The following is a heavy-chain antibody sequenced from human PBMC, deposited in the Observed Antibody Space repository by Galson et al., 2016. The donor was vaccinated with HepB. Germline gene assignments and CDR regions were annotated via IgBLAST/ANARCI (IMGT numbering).Heavy chain of an antibody. D-gene: IGHD5-18*01. CDR2: IWYDGRKK. V-gene: IGHV3-33*01. J-gene: IGHJ4*02. Sequence: SLRLSCAASGFTFGDYGMHWVRQAPGKALEWVAGIWYDGRKKEYIDSMKDRLTISRDNSENMLYLQMSSLRPEDSAVYYCARGGIDHRYGADNWGQGTLVTVSS. CDR1: GFTFGDYG. CDR3: ARGGIDHRYGADN.